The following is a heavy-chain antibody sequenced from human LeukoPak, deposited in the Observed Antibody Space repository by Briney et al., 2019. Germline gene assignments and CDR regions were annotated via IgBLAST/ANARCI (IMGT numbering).Heavy chain of an antibody. CDR2: IIPILGIA. V-gene: IGHV1-69*04. CDR3: ARVETTKAFDI. Sequence: SVKVSCKASGGTFSSYAISWVRQAPGQGPEWMGRIIPILGIANYAQKFQGRVTITADKSTSTAYMELSSLGSEDTAVYYCARVETTKAFDIWGQGTMVTVSS. D-gene: IGHD4-17*01. CDR1: GGTFSSYA. J-gene: IGHJ3*02.